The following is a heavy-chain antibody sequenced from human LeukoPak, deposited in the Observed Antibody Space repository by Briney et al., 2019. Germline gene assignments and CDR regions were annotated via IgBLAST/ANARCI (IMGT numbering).Heavy chain of an antibody. CDR3: AKDLNNDSSGWYYFDY. CDR1: GFTFSSYA. D-gene: IGHD6-19*01. Sequence: GGSLRLSCAASGFTFSSYAMSWVRQAPGKGLEWVSAISGSGGSTYYADSVKGRFTISRDNSKNTLYLQMNSLRAEDTAVYYCAKDLNNDSSGWYYFDYWGQGTLVTVSS. J-gene: IGHJ4*02. V-gene: IGHV3-23*01. CDR2: ISGSGGST.